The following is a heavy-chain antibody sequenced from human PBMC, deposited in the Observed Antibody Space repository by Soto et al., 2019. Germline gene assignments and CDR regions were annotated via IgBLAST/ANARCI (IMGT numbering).Heavy chain of an antibody. CDR3: TRAGYCSGGTCYGNFDY. D-gene: IGHD2-15*01. CDR2: IYDSGST. Sequence: SEKLSLTYTVSGGSIRRDYLSWIRHPPGKGLEWIGYIYDSGSTNYNPSLKSRVTISVDTSKNQFSLKLSSVTAADTAVYYCTRAGYCSGGTCYGNFDYWGQGTLVTVS. J-gene: IGHJ4*02. V-gene: IGHV4-59*01. CDR1: GGSIRRDY.